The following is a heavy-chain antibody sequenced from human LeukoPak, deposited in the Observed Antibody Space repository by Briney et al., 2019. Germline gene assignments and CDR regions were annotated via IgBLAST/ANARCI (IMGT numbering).Heavy chain of an antibody. Sequence: GGSLRLSCAASEFTFSSYSMNWVRQAPGKGLEWVSSISSSSRYIYYADSVKGRFTISRDNAKNALYLQMNSLRAEDTAVYYCPRVPGYSSSWFDYWAQGTLVTVSS. D-gene: IGHD6-13*01. V-gene: IGHV3-21*01. J-gene: IGHJ4*02. CDR1: EFTFSSYS. CDR2: ISSSSRYI. CDR3: PRVPGYSSSWFDY.